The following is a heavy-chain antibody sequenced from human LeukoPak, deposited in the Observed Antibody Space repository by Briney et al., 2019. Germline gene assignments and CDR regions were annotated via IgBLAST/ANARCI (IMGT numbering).Heavy chain of an antibody. CDR3: ARTQEHCSGGSCYQRFDY. CDR1: GFTFSSYA. CDR2: ISYDGSNK. Sequence: GGSLRLSCAASGFTFSSYAMHWVRQAPGKGLEWVAVISYDGSNKYYADSVKGRFTISRDNSKNTLYLQMNSLRAEDTAVYYCARTQEHCSGGSCYQRFDYWGQGTLVTVSS. D-gene: IGHD2-15*01. J-gene: IGHJ4*02. V-gene: IGHV3-30*04.